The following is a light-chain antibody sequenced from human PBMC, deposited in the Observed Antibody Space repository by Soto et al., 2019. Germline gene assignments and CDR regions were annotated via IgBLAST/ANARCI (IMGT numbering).Light chain of an antibody. Sequence: DIQMTQSPTSLSASVGDRVTITCRASQDIRNFVAWYQQKPGKAPKLLIYAASTLQSGDPSRFSGSGSGTDFTLPINSLQPEDVATYSCQQYSSVPVFGAGTKVEIK. CDR2: AAS. J-gene: IGKJ3*01. CDR3: QQYSSVPV. V-gene: IGKV1-27*01. CDR1: QDIRNF.